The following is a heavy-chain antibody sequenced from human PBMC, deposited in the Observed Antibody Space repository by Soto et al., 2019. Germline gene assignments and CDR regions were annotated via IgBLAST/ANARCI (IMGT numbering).Heavy chain of an antibody. D-gene: IGHD3-3*01. Sequence: GGSPRLSCAASGFTFSNAWMNWVRQAPGKGLEWVGRIKSKTDGGTTDYAAPVKGRFTISRDDSKNTLYLQMNSLKTEDTAVYYCTTAGLGNKIFGVVNPFDYWGQGTLVTVSS. J-gene: IGHJ4*02. V-gene: IGHV3-15*07. CDR2: IKSKTDGGTT. CDR1: GFTFSNAW. CDR3: TTAGLGNKIFGVVNPFDY.